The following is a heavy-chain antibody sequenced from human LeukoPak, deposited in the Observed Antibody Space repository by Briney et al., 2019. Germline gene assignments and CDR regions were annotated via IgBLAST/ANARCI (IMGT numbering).Heavy chain of an antibody. CDR3: AKRDSSGYYYFDF. CDR2: ISKIVGST. V-gene: IGHV3-23*01. J-gene: IGHJ4*02. D-gene: IGHD6-19*01. Sequence: GRSLRLSCAASGFTFSSYAMSWVRQAPGKGLEWVSTISKIVGSTYYTDSVKGRFTISRDNSKNTLYLQMNSLGAEDTAVYYCAKRDSSGYYYFDFWGQGTLVTVSS. CDR1: GFTFSSYA.